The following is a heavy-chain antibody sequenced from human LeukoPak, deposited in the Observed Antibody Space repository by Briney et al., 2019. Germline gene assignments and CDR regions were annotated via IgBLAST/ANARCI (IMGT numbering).Heavy chain of an antibody. CDR3: LPEVGAPPGDFDY. CDR1: GFTFSSYA. J-gene: IGHJ4*02. V-gene: IGHV3-23*01. CDR2: ISGSGGST. D-gene: IGHD1-26*01. Sequence: PGGSLRLSCAASGFTFSSYAMSWVRQAPGKGLEWVSAISGSGGSTYYADSVKGRFTISRDNSKNMLYLQMNSLRAEDTAVYYCLPEVGAPPGDFDYWGQGTLVTVSS.